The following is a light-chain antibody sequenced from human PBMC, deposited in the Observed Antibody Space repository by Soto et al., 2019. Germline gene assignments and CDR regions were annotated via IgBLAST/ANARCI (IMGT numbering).Light chain of an antibody. Sequence: EIVMTQSPATLSVSPGERATLSCRASQSVSSNLAWYQQKPGHAPRLLIYGASTRATGIPARFSGSGSGTEFTLTISSLQSEDFAVYYCQQYNNWHTFGQGTKLEIK. CDR3: QQYNNWHT. V-gene: IGKV3-15*01. CDR2: GAS. CDR1: QSVSSN. J-gene: IGKJ2*01.